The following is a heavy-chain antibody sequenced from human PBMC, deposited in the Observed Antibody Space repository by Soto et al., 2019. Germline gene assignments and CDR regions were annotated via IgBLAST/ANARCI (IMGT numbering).Heavy chain of an antibody. CDR1: GFTFSSYG. V-gene: IGHV3-33*01. J-gene: IGHJ6*02. Sequence: GGSLRLSGAASGFTFSSYGMHWVRQAPGKELEWVAVIWYDGSNKYYADSVKGRFTISRDNSKNTLYLQMNSLRAEDTAVYYCARAHTVTTDYYGMDVWGQGTTVTVSS. D-gene: IGHD4-17*01. CDR2: IWYDGSNK. CDR3: ARAHTVTTDYYGMDV.